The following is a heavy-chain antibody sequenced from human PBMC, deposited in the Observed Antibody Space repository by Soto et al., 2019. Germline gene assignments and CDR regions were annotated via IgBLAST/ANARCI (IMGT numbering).Heavy chain of an antibody. CDR2: INPNSGGT. CDR1: GYTFTGYY. CDR3: PRDKTFDY. V-gene: IGHV1-2*04. Sequence: QVQLVQSGAEVKKPGASVKVSCKASGYTFTGYYMHWVRQAPGQGLEWMGWINPNSGGTNYAQKFQGWVTMTRDTSISTALMTLRRMRSADTAVYYCPRDKTFDYWGQGTLVTVSS. J-gene: IGHJ4*02.